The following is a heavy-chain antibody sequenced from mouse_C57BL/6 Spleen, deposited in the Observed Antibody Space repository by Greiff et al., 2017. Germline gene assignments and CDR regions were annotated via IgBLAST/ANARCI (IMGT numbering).Heavy chain of an antibody. V-gene: IGHV1-55*01. CDR2: IYPGSGST. CDR3: ARGEFITTVVADY. J-gene: IGHJ2*01. Sequence: QVQLQQPGAELVKPGASVKMSCKASGYTFTSYWITWVKQRPGQGLEWIGDIYPGSGSTNYNEKFKSKATLTVDTSSSTAYMQLSSLTSEDSAGYYGARGEFITTVVADYWGQGTTLTVSS. CDR1: GYTFTSYW. D-gene: IGHD1-1*01.